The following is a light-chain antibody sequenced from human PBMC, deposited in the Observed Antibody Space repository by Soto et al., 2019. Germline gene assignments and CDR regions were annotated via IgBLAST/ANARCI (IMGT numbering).Light chain of an antibody. J-gene: IGKJ1*01. CDR1: QSVSDNY. V-gene: IGKV3-20*01. Sequence: IVLTHAPDTLSLSPGERVTLSCRASQSVSDNYLAWYQQKPGQAPRLLIYAASSRATGIPDRFSGSGSGTAFTLTITRLEPEDFAVYYCQQYGSSRTFGQGTKVDIK. CDR2: AAS. CDR3: QQYGSSRT.